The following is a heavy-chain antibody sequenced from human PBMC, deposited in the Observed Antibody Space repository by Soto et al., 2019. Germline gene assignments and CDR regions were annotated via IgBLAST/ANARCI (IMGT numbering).Heavy chain of an antibody. CDR2: ISAYNGNT. D-gene: IGHD2-2*01. V-gene: IGHV1-18*01. Sequence: QVQLVQSGAEVKKPGASVKVSCKASGYTFTSYGISWVRQAPGQGLEWMGWISAYNGNTNYAQKLQGRVTMTTDTSTSTAYMELRSLRSDETAVYYCASHVGYCSSTSCYYAFDIWGQGTMVTVSS. CDR3: ASHVGYCSSTSCYYAFDI. CDR1: GYTFTSYG. J-gene: IGHJ3*02.